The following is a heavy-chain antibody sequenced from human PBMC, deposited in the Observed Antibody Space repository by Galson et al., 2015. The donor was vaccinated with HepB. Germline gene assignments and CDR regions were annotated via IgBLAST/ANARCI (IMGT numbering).Heavy chain of an antibody. Sequence: SVKVSCKASGGTFSSYAISWVRQAPGQGLEWMGGIIPIFGTANYAQKFQGRVTITADESTSTAYMELSSLRSEDTAVYYCAREGITIFGVVITYYYYMDVWGKGTTVTVSS. CDR1: GGTFSSYA. D-gene: IGHD3-3*01. CDR3: AREGITIFGVVITYYYYMDV. V-gene: IGHV1-69*13. J-gene: IGHJ6*03. CDR2: IIPIFGTA.